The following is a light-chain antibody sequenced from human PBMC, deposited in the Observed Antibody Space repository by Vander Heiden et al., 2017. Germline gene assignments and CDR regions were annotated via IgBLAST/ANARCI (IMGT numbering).Light chain of an antibody. CDR1: QVIRND. J-gene: IGKJ1*01. CDR3: LQDYSYPRT. Sequence: AIQMTQSPSSLSASVGDRVIITCRASQVIRNDLGWYQQRPGKAPKLLIYAASSLQTGVPLRFSGSGSGTDFTLTISSLQPEDFATYYCLQDYSYPRTFGQGTKVEIK. V-gene: IGKV1-6*01. CDR2: AAS.